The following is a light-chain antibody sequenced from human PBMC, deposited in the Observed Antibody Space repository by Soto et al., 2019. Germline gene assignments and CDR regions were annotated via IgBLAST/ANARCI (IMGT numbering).Light chain of an antibody. Sequence: DIQMTQSPSSLSASVGDRVTITCQASQDISNYLNWYQQKPGKAPKLLIYDASNLETGVPSRFSGSGSGTDFTFTISSLQPEDIATYYCQQYDNLPRRTFCGGTKVEIK. V-gene: IGKV1-33*01. CDR3: QQYDNLPRRT. J-gene: IGKJ4*01. CDR1: QDISNY. CDR2: DAS.